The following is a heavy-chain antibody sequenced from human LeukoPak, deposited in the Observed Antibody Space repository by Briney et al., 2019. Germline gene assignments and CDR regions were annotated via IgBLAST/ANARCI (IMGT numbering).Heavy chain of an antibody. CDR2: IYTSGST. J-gene: IGHJ6*03. CDR1: GGSISSGSYY. CDR3: ARIHYYYYYYMDV. Sequence: SETLPLTCTVSGGSISSGSYYWSWIRQPAGKGLEWIGRIYTSGSTNYNPSLKSRVTMSVDTSKNQFSLKLSSVTAADTAVYYCARIHYYYYYYMDVWGKGTTVTVSS. V-gene: IGHV4-61*02.